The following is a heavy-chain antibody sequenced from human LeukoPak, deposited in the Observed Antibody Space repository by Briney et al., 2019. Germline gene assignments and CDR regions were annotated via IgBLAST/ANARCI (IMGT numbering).Heavy chain of an antibody. CDR2: IYYSGST. V-gene: IGHV4-39*01. J-gene: IGHJ4*02. CDR1: GGSISSSSYY. Sequence: SETLSLTCTVSGGSISSSSYYWGWIRQPPGKGLEWIGSIYYSGSTYYNPSLKSRVTISVDTSKNQFSLKLSSVTAADTAVYYCARISAAAGIYYFDYWDQGTLVTVSS. CDR3: ARISAAAGIYYFDY. D-gene: IGHD6-13*01.